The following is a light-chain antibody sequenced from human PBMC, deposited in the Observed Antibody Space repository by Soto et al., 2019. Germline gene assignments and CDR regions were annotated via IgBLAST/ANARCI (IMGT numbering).Light chain of an antibody. CDR1: SSDVGDSKY. CDR2: AVS. CDR3: SSYTSSSLVV. V-gene: IGLV2-14*01. J-gene: IGLJ1*01. Sequence: QSALAQPASVSGSPGQSIAISCTGASSDVGDSKYVSWYQQHPGKAPQLMIYAVSNRPSGVSDRFSGSKSGNTASLTISGLQAEDEADYYCSSYTSSSLVVFGTGTKLTVL.